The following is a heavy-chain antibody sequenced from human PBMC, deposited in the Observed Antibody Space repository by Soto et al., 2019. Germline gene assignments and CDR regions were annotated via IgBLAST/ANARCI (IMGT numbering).Heavy chain of an antibody. CDR1: GGSFSDYF. D-gene: IGHD6-6*01. J-gene: IGHJ4*02. CDR2: INQNGIT. CDR3: ARGGVAARLQN. Sequence: SETLSLTCDVYGGSFSDYFWSWIRQSPGKGLEWIGEINQNGITIYNPSLKSRVTLSLDTSKRQFSLKMSSVAAADTALYYCARGGVAARLQNWGQGAQVTVSS. V-gene: IGHV4-34*01.